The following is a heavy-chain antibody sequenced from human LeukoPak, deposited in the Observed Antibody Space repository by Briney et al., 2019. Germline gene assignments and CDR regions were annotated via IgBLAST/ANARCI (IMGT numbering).Heavy chain of an antibody. D-gene: IGHD3-10*01. CDR2: ISFSSATI. V-gene: IGHV3-48*01. J-gene: IGHJ3*02. CDR3: ARDTHYYGSGSPAFDI. CDR1: GFTFSSYS. Sequence: PGGSLRLSCEASGFTFSSYSMNWVRQAPGKGLEWVSYISFSSATIHYADSVKGRFTVSRDNAKNSLYLQMNSLRAEDTALYFWARDTHYYGSGSPAFDIWGQGTMVTVSS.